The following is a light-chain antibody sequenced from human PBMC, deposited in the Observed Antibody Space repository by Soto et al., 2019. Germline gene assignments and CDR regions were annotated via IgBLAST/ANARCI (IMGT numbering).Light chain of an antibody. CDR1: QSISNH. V-gene: IGKV1-5*03. CDR3: QHYNSYSEA. J-gene: IGKJ1*01. Sequence: DIQITQSPSSRPASVEDRVIITCRASQSISNHLNWYQQKPGKAPKLLIYKASTLKSGVPSRFSGSGSGTEFTLTISSLQPDDFATYYCQHYNSYSEAFGQGTKVDIK. CDR2: KAS.